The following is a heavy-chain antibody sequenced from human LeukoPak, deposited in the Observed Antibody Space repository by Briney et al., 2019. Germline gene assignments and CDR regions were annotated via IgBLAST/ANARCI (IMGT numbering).Heavy chain of an antibody. CDR1: GGSISSYY. CDR2: IYYSGST. D-gene: IGHD3-22*01. J-gene: IGHJ4*02. Sequence: NPSETLSLTCTVSGGSISSYYWSWIRQPPGKGLEWIGYIYYSGSTNYNPSLKSRVTISVDTSKNQFSLKLSSVTAADTAVYYCARATYYYDSSGYAYWGQGTLVTVSS. CDR3: ARATYYYDSSGYAY. V-gene: IGHV4-59*01.